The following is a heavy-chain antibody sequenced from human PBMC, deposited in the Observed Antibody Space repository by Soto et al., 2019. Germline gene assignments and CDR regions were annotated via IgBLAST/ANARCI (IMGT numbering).Heavy chain of an antibody. CDR3: AGADGYNDDFDY. J-gene: IGHJ4*02. D-gene: IGHD5-12*01. CDR1: GGSIISYY. V-gene: IGHV4-59*08. Sequence: SETLSLTCTVSGGSIISYYWIWIRQPPGKGLEWIGYIYYSGSTNYNPSLKSRVTISVDTSKNQFSLKLSSVTAADTAVYYCAGADGYNDDFDYWGQGTLVTVSS. CDR2: IYYSGST.